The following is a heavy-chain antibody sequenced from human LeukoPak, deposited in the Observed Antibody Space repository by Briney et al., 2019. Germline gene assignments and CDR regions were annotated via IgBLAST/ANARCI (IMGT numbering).Heavy chain of an antibody. CDR3: ARDGGWELLRV. Sequence: PGGSLRLSCAASGFTFSNYAMSWVRQAPGKGLEWVSGISGSGGSTYYADSVKGHFTISRDNSKNTLYLQMNSLRAEDTAVYYCARDGGWELLRVWGQGTLVTVSS. V-gene: IGHV3-23*01. CDR1: GFTFSNYA. D-gene: IGHD1-26*01. CDR2: ISGSGGST. J-gene: IGHJ4*02.